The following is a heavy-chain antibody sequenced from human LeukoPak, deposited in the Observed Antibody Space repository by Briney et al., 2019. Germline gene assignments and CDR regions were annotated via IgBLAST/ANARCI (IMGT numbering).Heavy chain of an antibody. CDR3: ARDTGPASGGAFDL. D-gene: IGHD1-1*01. CDR2: INPRKGDT. Sequence: ASVKVSCMASGYSFIDYHMHWVRQAPGQGLEWLGWINPRKGDTGYLEKFEGRVTMTRDTSISTIYMELRSLTSDDTAVYYCARDTGPASGGAFDLWGLGTLVTVSS. J-gene: IGHJ4*02. CDR1: GYSFIDYH. V-gene: IGHV1-2*02.